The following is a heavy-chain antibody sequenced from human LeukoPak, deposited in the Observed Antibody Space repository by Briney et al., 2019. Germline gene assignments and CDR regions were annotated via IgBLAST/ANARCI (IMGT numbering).Heavy chain of an antibody. D-gene: IGHD4-11*01. V-gene: IGHV4-59*01. CDR1: GGSISSYY. CDR2: IYYSGST. CDR3: ASLTTASAFDI. J-gene: IGHJ3*02. Sequence: SETLSLTCTVSGGSISSYYWSWVRQPPGKGLEWIGYIYYSGSTNYNPSLKSRVTISVDTSKNQFSLKLSSVTAADTAVYYCASLTTASAFDIWGQGTMVTVSS.